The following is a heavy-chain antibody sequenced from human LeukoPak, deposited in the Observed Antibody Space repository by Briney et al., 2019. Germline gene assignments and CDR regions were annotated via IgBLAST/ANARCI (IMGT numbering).Heavy chain of an antibody. Sequence: PGGSLRLSCAASGFTVSSNYMSWVRQAPGKGLEWVSVIYSGGSTYYADSVKGRFTISRDNSKNTLYLQMNSLRAGDTAVYYCARSGERVYGSGSLDYWGQGTLVTVSS. CDR3: ARSGERVYGSGSLDY. J-gene: IGHJ4*02. CDR2: IYSGGST. D-gene: IGHD3-10*01. CDR1: GFTVSSNY. V-gene: IGHV3-53*01.